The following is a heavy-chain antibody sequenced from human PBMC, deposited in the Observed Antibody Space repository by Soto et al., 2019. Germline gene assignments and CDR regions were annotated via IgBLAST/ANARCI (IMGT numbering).Heavy chain of an antibody. CDR1: GFTFDDYA. Sequence: GGSLRLACSASGFTFDDYAMHWVRPAPGKGLEWVSGISWNSGSIGYADSVKGRFTISRDNAKNSLYLQMNSLRAEDMALYYSAKDFDDILTGLSPFQHWGQGTLVTVSS. J-gene: IGHJ1*01. CDR3: AKDFDDILTGLSPFQH. V-gene: IGHV3-9*03. D-gene: IGHD3-9*01. CDR2: ISWNSGSI.